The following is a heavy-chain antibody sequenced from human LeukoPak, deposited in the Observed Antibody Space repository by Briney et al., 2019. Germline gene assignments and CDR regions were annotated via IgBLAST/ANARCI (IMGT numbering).Heavy chain of an antibody. Sequence: PSETLSLTCTVSGGSISSSSYYWGWIRQPPGKGLEWIGSIYYSGSTYYNPSLKSRVTISVDTSKNQFSLKLSSVTAADTAVYYCARQGYSSSLGYYYYMDVWGKGTTVTVSS. CDR1: GGSISSSSYY. J-gene: IGHJ6*03. V-gene: IGHV4-39*01. D-gene: IGHD6-6*01. CDR2: IYYSGST. CDR3: ARQGYSSSLGYYYYMDV.